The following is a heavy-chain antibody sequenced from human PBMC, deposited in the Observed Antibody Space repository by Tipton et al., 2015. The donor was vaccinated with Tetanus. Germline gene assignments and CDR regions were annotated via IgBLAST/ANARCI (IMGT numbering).Heavy chain of an antibody. CDR3: ARPWGRHYYDSSGYAFDI. CDR1: GGTFSSYA. J-gene: IGHJ3*02. CDR2: IIPIFGTA. D-gene: IGHD3-22*01. Sequence: QSGPEVKKPGSSVKVSCKASGGTFSSYAISWVRQAPGQGLEWMGGIIPIFGTANYAQKFQGRVTITADESTSTAYMELSSLRSEDTAVYYCARPWGRHYYDSSGYAFDIWGQGTMVTVSS. V-gene: IGHV1-69*01.